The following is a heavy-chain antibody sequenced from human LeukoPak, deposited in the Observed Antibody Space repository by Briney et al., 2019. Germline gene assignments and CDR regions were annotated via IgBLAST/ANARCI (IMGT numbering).Heavy chain of an antibody. CDR2: IYYTGST. V-gene: IGHV4-59*01. CDR1: SDSIIIYN. CDR3: VRDHNHYFDT. J-gene: IGHJ4*02. D-gene: IGHD3-22*01. Sequence: SETLSLTCSVFSDSIIIYNWSWIRQPPGKGLEWIGHIYYTGSTNYNPSLQSRVTISVDTSKNQFSLKLTSVTAADTAVYYCVRDHNHYFDTWGQGTLVTVSS.